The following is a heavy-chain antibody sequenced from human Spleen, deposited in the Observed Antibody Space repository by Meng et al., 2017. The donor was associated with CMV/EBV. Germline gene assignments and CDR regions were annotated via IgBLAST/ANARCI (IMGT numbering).Heavy chain of an antibody. CDR2: ISAYSGNT. J-gene: IGHJ1*01. Sequence: FNSYGISWGRQAPGQGLEWMGWISAYSGNTNYAQKLQGRVTMTTDTSTSTAYMELRSLRSDDTAVYYCARECSASCYSAFDDEYFQHWGQGTLVTVSS. CDR1: FNSYG. V-gene: IGHV1-18*01. CDR3: ARECSASCYSAFDDEYFQH. D-gene: IGHD2-2*01.